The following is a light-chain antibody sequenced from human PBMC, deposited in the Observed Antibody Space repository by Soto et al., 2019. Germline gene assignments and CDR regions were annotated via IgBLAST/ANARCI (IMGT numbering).Light chain of an antibody. J-gene: IGKJ1*01. Sequence: AIRMTQSPSSFSASTGDRVTITCRASQGISSYLAWYQQKPGKAPKLLIYAASTLQSGVPSRFSGSGSGTDFTLTIRCLQSEDFATYYCQQYYSHPPWTFGQGTKVEIK. CDR3: QQYYSHPPWT. V-gene: IGKV1-8*01. CDR2: AAS. CDR1: QGISSY.